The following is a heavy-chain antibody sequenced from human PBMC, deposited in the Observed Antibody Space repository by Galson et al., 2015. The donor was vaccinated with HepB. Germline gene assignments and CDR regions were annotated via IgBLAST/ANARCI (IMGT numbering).Heavy chain of an antibody. V-gene: IGHV1-8*01. D-gene: IGHD3-3*01. CDR1: GYTFTSYD. Sequence: SVKVSCKASGYTFTSYDINWVRQATGQGLEWMGWMNPNSGNTGYAQKFQGRVTMTRNTSISTAYMELSSLRSEDTAVYYCARGDWIRHYDFWSGSSNNYYYYMDVWGKGTTVTVSS. CDR3: ARGDWIRHYDFWSGSSNNYYYYMDV. J-gene: IGHJ6*03. CDR2: MNPNSGNT.